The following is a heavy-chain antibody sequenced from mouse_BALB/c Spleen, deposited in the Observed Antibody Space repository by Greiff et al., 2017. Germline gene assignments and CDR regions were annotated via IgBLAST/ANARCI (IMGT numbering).Heavy chain of an antibody. CDR2: ISCSNGAT. D-gene: IGHD1-1*01. Sequence: LVKPGASVKISCKASGYSFTGYYMHWVKQSHGKSLEWIGYISCSNGATSYNQKFKGKATFTVDTSSSTAYMQFNSLTSEASAVYDCSRTDYGSNNYFDYWGQGTTVTVSS. CDR3: SRTDYGSNNYFDY. CDR1: GYSFTGYY. V-gene: IGHV1S34*01. J-gene: IGHJ2*01.